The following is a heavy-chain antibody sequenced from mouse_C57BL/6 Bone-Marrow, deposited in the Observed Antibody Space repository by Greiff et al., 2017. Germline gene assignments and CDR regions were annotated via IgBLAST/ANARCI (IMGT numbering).Heavy chain of an antibody. CDR1: GYTFTDYN. D-gene: IGHD2-2*01. V-gene: IGHV1-22*01. J-gene: IGHJ4*01. Sequence: VHVKQSGPELVKPGASVKMSCKASGYTFTDYNMHWVQQSHGKSLEWIGYINPSNGGTSYNQKFKGKATLTVNKSSSTAYMQLRSLTSEDSAVYYCANDLLWLRGYYYAMDYWGQGTSVTVSS. CDR2: INPSNGGT. CDR3: ANDLLWLRGYYYAMDY.